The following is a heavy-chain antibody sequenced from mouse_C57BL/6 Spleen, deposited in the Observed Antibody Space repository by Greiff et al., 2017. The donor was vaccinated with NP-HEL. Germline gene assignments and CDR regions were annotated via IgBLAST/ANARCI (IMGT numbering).Heavy chain of an antibody. CDR2: ISDGGSYT. D-gene: IGHD2-3*01. V-gene: IGHV5-4*03. Sequence: EVMLVESGGGLVKPGGSLKLSCAASGFTFSSYAMSWVRQTPEKRLEWVATISDGGSYTYYPDNVKGRFTISRDNAKNNLYLQMSHLKSEDTAMYYCARFLYDGYFYYFDYWGQGTTLTVSS. CDR1: GFTFSSYA. CDR3: ARFLYDGYFYYFDY. J-gene: IGHJ2*01.